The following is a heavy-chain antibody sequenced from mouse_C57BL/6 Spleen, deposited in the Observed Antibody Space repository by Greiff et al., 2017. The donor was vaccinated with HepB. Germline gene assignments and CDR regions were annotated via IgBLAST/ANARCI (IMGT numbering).Heavy chain of an antibody. Sequence: QVQLQQPGAELVRPGSSVKLSCKASGYTFTSYWMHWVKQRPIQGLEWIGNIDPSDSETHYNQKFKDKATLTVDKSSSTAYMQLSSLTSEDSAVYYWARRSTGTGYAMEYWGQGTAVTVSS. D-gene: IGHD4-1*02. V-gene: IGHV1-52*01. J-gene: IGHJ4*01. CDR1: GYTFTSYW. CDR2: IDPSDSET. CDR3: ARRSTGTGYAMEY.